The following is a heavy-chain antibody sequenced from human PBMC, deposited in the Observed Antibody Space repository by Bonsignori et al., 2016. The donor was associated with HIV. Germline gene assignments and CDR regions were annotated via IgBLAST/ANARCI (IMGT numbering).Heavy chain of an antibody. CDR3: ARDGDRFYYFDY. V-gene: IGHV1-69*10. D-gene: IGHD3-10*01. CDR2: IIPILGIA. Sequence: WVRQAPGQGLEWMGGIIPILGIANYAQKFQGRVTITADKSTSTAYMELSSLRSEDTAVYYCARDGDRFYYFDYWGQGTLVTVSS. J-gene: IGHJ4*02.